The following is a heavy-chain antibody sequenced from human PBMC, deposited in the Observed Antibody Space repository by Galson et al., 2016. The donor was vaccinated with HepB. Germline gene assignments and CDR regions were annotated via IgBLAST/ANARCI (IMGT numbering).Heavy chain of an antibody. CDR1: GYSFTSHW. D-gene: IGHD3-3*01. CDR2: IDPSDSYT. J-gene: IGHJ1*01. CDR3: VRHGVGSRTAVPAY. Sequence: QSGAEVKKPGESLRISCKGSGYSFTSHWISWVRQTPDKGLEWLGRIDPSDSYTNYSPSFQGHVTISVDKSINTAFLQWNSLEASDTAIYFCVRHGVGSRTAVPAYWGQGTLVTVSS. V-gene: IGHV5-10-1*01.